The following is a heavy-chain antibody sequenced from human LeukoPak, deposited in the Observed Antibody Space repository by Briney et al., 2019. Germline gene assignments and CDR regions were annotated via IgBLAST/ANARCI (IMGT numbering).Heavy chain of an antibody. CDR1: GFTFSSYG. CDR3: AKAGSSGWYKSPFDY. CDR2: ISYDGSNK. V-gene: IGHV3-30*18. J-gene: IGHJ4*02. Sequence: PGGSLRLSCAASGFTFSSYGMHWVRQAPGEGLEWVAVISYDGSNKYYADSVKGRFTISRDNSKNTLYLQMNSLRAEDTAVYYCAKAGSSGWYKSPFDYWGQGTLVTVSS. D-gene: IGHD6-19*01.